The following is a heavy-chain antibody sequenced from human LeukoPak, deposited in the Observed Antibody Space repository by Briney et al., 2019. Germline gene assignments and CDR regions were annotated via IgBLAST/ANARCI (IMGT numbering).Heavy chain of an antibody. CDR1: GGTFSSYA. Sequence: ASVKVSCKASGGTFSSYAISWVRQAPGQGLEWMGGIIPIFGTANYAQKFQGRVTITADESTSTAYMELSSLRSEDTAVYYCARVNRSYDSSGYYYVPFDYWGQGTLVTVSS. V-gene: IGHV1-69*13. J-gene: IGHJ4*02. CDR2: IIPIFGTA. D-gene: IGHD3-22*01. CDR3: ARVNRSYDSSGYYYVPFDY.